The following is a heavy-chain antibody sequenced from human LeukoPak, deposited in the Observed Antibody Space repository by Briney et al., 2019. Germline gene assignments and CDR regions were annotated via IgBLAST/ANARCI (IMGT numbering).Heavy chain of an antibody. CDR1: GFSFRKYG. Sequence: GGSLRLSCAASGFSFRKYGMHWVRQAPGRGLEGVAFIRNDGRNKYYADSVKGRFTISRDNSKNTLYLQMKSLRAEDTAVYYCAKDATAVVGTVYMDVWGKGTTVTISS. CDR3: AKDATAVVGTVYMDV. D-gene: IGHD6-13*01. J-gene: IGHJ6*03. V-gene: IGHV3-30*02. CDR2: IRNDGRNK.